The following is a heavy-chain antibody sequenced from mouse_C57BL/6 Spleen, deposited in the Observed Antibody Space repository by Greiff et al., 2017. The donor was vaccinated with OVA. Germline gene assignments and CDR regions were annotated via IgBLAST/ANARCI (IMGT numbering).Heavy chain of an antibody. CDR2: IDPSDSYT. V-gene: IGHV1-69*01. D-gene: IGHD1-1*01. J-gene: IGHJ2*01. CDR3: ARRYYGSREGYFDD. Sequence: QVQLQQPGAELVMPGASVKLSCKASGYTFTSYWMHWVKQRPGQGLEWIGEIDPSDSYTNYHQKFKGKSTLTVDTSSSTAYMQISSRTSEDSAVYYCARRYYGSREGYFDDWGQGTTLTVSS. CDR1: GYTFTSYW.